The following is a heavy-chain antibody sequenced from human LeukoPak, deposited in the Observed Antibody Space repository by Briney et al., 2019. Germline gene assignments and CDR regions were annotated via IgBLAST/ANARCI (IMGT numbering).Heavy chain of an antibody. Sequence: PSETLSLTCAVYGGSFSGYYWSWIRQPPGKGLEWIGEINHSGSTNYNPSLKSRVTISVDTSKNQFSLKLSSVTAADTAVYYCASLGGGYVIGYWGQGTLVTVSS. D-gene: IGHD5-12*01. CDR2: INHSGST. CDR3: ASLGGGYVIGY. CDR1: GGSFSGYY. J-gene: IGHJ4*02. V-gene: IGHV4-34*01.